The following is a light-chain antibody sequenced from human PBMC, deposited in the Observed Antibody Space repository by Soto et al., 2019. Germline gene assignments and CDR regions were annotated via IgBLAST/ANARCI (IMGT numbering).Light chain of an antibody. V-gene: IGKV3-15*01. CDR1: QSVSSN. CDR3: QQYNNWIT. Sequence: EIAVTQSPATLSVSPGERATLSCRASQSVSSNLAWYQQKPGQAPRLLIYGASTRATGIPARFSGSGSGTEFTLTISSLQSEDFAVYYCQQYNNWITFGQGTRLEI. J-gene: IGKJ5*01. CDR2: GAS.